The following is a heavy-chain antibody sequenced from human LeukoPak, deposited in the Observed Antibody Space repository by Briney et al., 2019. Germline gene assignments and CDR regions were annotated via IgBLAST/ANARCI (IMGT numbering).Heavy chain of an antibody. Sequence: ASVKVSCKASGYTFTGYYMHWVRQAPGQGLEWMGWINPNSSGTNYAQKFQGRVTMTRDTSISTAYMELSRLRSDDTAVYYCARDLGGGIGSLFNWGQGTLVTVSS. CDR2: INPNSSGT. CDR1: GYTFTGYY. J-gene: IGHJ4*02. V-gene: IGHV1-2*02. CDR3: ARDLGGGIGSLFN. D-gene: IGHD2-15*01.